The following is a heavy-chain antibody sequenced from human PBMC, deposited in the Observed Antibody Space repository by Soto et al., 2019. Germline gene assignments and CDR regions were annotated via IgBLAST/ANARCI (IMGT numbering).Heavy chain of an antibody. CDR2: IKSKAHGGTT. J-gene: IGHJ4*02. V-gene: IGHV3-15*07. D-gene: IGHD2-15*01. Sequence: GGSLRLSCAASGFTFSYAWMTWVRQVSGKGLEWVALIKSKAHGGTTDYAALVEGRFTISRDDSTNTLYLQMNSLQTEFTGLYYCSSWLYNSVGFDQWGQGTQVTVSS. CDR3: SSWLYNSVGFDQ. CDR1: GFTFSYAW.